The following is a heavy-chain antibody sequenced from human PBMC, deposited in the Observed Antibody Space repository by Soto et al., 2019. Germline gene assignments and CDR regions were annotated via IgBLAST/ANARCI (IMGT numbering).Heavy chain of an antibody. CDR3: AKAYDLPY. D-gene: IGHD3-3*01. V-gene: IGHV3-23*01. CDR1: GFTFISYA. J-gene: IGHJ4*02. Sequence: EVQLLESGGGLVQPGGSLRLSCAASGFTFISYAMNWVRQAPGKGLEWVSAISTSGGSTYYADSVQGRFTISRDNSKNTLYLQMNSLRTEDTAVYYCAKAYDLPYCGQGTLVTVSS. CDR2: ISTSGGST.